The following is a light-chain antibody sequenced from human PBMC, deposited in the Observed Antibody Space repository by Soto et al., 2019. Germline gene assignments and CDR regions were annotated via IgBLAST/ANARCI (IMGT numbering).Light chain of an antibody. CDR3: QQYNNWPRT. Sequence: EIVMTQSPATLSVSPLERSTLSCRASQSVSSNLAWYQQKPGQAPRLLIYGASTRATGIPARFSGSGSGTEFTLTISSLQSEDFAVYYCQQYNNWPRTFGQGTKV. CDR2: GAS. J-gene: IGKJ1*01. V-gene: IGKV3-15*01. CDR1: QSVSSN.